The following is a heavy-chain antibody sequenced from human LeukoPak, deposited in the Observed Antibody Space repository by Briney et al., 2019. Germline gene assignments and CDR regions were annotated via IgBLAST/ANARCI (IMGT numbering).Heavy chain of an antibody. D-gene: IGHD4-23*01. J-gene: IGHJ2*01. CDR1: GFTFGDCG. CDR2: ISWNGDSP. V-gene: IGHV3-20*04. CDR3: ARAQYGGKSGSWYSDL. Sequence: GGSLRLSCEGSGFTFGDCGMSWVRQAPGKGLEWVSGISWNGDSPRYADSVKGRFTISRDNAKNSLYLQMNSLRAEDTALYYCARAQYGGKSGSWYSDLWGRGTLVTVSS.